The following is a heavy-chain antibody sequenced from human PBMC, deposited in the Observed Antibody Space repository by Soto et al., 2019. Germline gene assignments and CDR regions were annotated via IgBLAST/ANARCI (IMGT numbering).Heavy chain of an antibody. Sequence: GGSLRLSCSASGFTFSSYAMHWVRQAPGKGLEYVSAISSNGGSTYYADSVKGRFTISRDNSKNTLYLQMSSLRAEDTAVYYCVKEGYDILTGYYYYYMDVWGKGTTVTVSS. CDR3: VKEGYDILTGYYYYYMDV. D-gene: IGHD3-9*01. CDR2: ISSNGGST. CDR1: GFTFSSYA. J-gene: IGHJ6*03. V-gene: IGHV3-64D*09.